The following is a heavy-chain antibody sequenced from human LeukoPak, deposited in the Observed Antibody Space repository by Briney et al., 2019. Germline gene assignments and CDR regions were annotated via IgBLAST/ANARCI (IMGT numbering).Heavy chain of an antibody. CDR1: GYTFTSYD. CDR3: ARGRSIAAAGWVTITTGAYYYMDV. D-gene: IGHD6-13*01. J-gene: IGHJ6*03. CDR2: MNPNSGNT. Sequence: ASVKVSCKASGYTFTSYDINWVRQATGQGLEWMGWMNPNSGNTGYAQKFQGRVTMTRNTSISTAYMELSSLRSEDTAVYYCARGRSIAAAGWVTITTGAYYYMDVWGKGTTVTVSS. V-gene: IGHV1-8*01.